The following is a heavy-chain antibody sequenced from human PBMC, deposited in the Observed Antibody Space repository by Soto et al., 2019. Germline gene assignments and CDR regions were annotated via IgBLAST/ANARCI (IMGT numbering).Heavy chain of an antibody. CDR3: ARVSGSLYAVHHYCMLL. Sequence: SETLSLTCTVSGGSISSGGYYWSWIRQHPGKGLEWIGYIYYSGSTYYIPSLKSRVTISVDTSKNQFSLKLSSVTAADTAVYYCARVSGSLYAVHHYCMLLWGQGTSRSVSS. J-gene: IGHJ6*02. D-gene: IGHD2-8*01. CDR1: GGSISSGGYY. V-gene: IGHV4-31*03. CDR2: IYYSGST.